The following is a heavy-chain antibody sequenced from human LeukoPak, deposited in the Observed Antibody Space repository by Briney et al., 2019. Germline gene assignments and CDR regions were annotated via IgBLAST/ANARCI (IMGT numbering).Heavy chain of an antibody. CDR2: TIPIFGTA. CDR3: AREMIAAAGVFDY. D-gene: IGHD6-13*01. Sequence: SVKVSCKASGGTFSSYAISWVRQAPGQGLEWMGGTIPIFGTANYAQKFQGRVTITADESTSTAYMELSSLRSEDTAVYYCAREMIAAAGVFDYWGQGTLVTVSS. J-gene: IGHJ4*02. CDR1: GGTFSSYA. V-gene: IGHV1-69*13.